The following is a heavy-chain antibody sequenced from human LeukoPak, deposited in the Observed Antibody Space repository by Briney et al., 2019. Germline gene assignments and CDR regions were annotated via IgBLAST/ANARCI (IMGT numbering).Heavy chain of an antibody. CDR3: ATPSSSSWYGFDP. J-gene: IGHJ5*02. V-gene: IGHV1-2*02. CDR1: GYTFTGYY. Sequence: ASVKVSCKTSGYTFTGYYIHWVRQAPGQGLEWMGWIDPNSGGTNYAQKFQGRVTMTRDTSISTAYMELSRLTSADTAVYRCATPSSSSWYGFDPWGQGTLVTISS. CDR2: IDPNSGGT. D-gene: IGHD6-13*01.